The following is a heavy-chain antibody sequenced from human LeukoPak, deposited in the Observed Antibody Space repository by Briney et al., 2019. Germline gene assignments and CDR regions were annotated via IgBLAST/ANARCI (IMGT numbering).Heavy chain of an antibody. J-gene: IGHJ4*02. V-gene: IGHV3-7*01. D-gene: IGHD1-26*01. CDR1: GFTFSSYW. Sequence: GESLRLSCAASGFTFSSYWMSWVRQAPGKGLEWVANIKQDGSEKYYVDSVKGRFTISRDNAKNSLYLQMNSLRAEDTAVYYCARDRMGRIFDYWGQGTLVTVSS. CDR2: IKQDGSEK. CDR3: ARDRMGRIFDY.